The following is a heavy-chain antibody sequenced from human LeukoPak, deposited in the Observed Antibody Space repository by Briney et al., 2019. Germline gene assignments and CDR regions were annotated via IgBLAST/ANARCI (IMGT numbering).Heavy chain of an antibody. CDR2: IYYSGST. Sequence: SETLSLTCTVSGGSISSGGYYWSWIRQHPGKGLEWIRYIYYSGSTYYNPSLKSRVTISVDTSKNQFSLKLSSVTAADTAVYYCARVEGGYFDYWGQGTLVTVSS. V-gene: IGHV4-31*03. CDR3: ARVEGGYFDY. CDR1: GGSISSGGYY. J-gene: IGHJ4*02. D-gene: IGHD2-15*01.